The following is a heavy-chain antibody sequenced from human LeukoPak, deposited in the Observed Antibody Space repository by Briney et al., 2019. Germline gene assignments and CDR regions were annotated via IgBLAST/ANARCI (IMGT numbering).Heavy chain of an antibody. CDR3: ARLGKSTTVTTGYDYGMDV. CDR2: MNPNSGNT. J-gene: IGHJ6*02. Sequence: ASVKVSCKASGYTFTGYDINWVRQATGQGLEWMGRMNPNSGNTGYAQKFQGRVTMTWNTSISIAYMELSSLRSEDTAVYYCARLGKSTTVTTGYDYGMDVWGQGTTVTVSS. CDR1: GYTFTGYD. V-gene: IGHV1-8*01. D-gene: IGHD4-17*01.